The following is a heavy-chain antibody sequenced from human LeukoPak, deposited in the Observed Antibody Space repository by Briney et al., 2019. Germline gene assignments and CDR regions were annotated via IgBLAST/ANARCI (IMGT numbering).Heavy chain of an antibody. CDR1: GGSISSSSYY. J-gene: IGHJ4*02. V-gene: IGHV4-39*01. Sequence: SETLSLTCTVSGGSISSSSYYWGWIRQPPGKGLEWIGSIYYSGSTYYNPSLKSRVTISVDTSKNQFSPKLSSVTAADTAVYYCAGLGYSSSWWDYWGQGTLVTVSS. CDR3: AGLGYSSSWWDY. CDR2: IYYSGST. D-gene: IGHD6-13*01.